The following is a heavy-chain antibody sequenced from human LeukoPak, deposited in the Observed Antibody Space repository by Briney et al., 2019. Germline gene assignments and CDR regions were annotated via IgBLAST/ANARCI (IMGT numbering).Heavy chain of an antibody. D-gene: IGHD5-12*01. CDR1: GFTFSSYG. Sequence: GGSLRLSCAASGFTFSSYGIHWVRQAPGKGLEWVSYISSSSSTIHYAASVKGRFTISRDNAKNSLYLQMNSLRAEDTAVYYCARDRKGRGYELDYWGQGTLVTVSS. J-gene: IGHJ4*02. V-gene: IGHV3-48*04. CDR2: ISSSSSTI. CDR3: ARDRKGRGYELDY.